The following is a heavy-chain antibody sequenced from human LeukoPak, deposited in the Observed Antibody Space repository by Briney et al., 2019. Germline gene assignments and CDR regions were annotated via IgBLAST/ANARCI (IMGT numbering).Heavy chain of an antibody. J-gene: IGHJ4*02. V-gene: IGHV4-59*08. CDR1: GGSISSYY. Sequence: SETLSLTCTVSGGSISSYYWSWIRQPPGKGLEWIGYIYYSGSTNYNPSLKSRVTISVDTSKNQFSLKLSSVTAADTAVYYCARHRSGWPRFDYWGQGTLVTVSS. CDR3: ARHRSGWPRFDY. CDR2: IYYSGST. D-gene: IGHD6-19*01.